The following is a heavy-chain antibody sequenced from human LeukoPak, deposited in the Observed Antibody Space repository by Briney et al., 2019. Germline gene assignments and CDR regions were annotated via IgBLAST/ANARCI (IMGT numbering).Heavy chain of an antibody. CDR3: ARGTGEWFDP. D-gene: IGHD3/OR15-3a*01. CDR1: VYTFTRYY. J-gene: IGHJ5*02. V-gene: IGHV1-2*02. CDR2: INPNSGGT. Sequence: ASVKVSCKASVYTFTRYYMHWVRQAPGQALEWMGWINPNSGGTNYAQKFQGRVTMTRDTSISTAYMELSRLRSDDAAVYYCARGTGEWFDPWGQGALVTVSS.